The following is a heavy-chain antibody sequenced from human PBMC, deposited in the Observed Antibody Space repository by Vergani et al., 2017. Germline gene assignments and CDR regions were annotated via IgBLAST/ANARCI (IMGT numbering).Heavy chain of an antibody. D-gene: IGHD5-12*01. J-gene: IGHJ6*02. CDR1: RDTFNNFA. CDR2: IIPVFGIP. Sequence: QAQLVQSGAEVKQPGSSVRVSCKASRDTFNNFAVNWVRQAPGHGPEWLGGIIPVFGIPKVARSLQDRLSISANRSSNIAYMELRSLRSEDTAKYYCATGRYVYSGYDLGSGMSTYFYFGLDVWGQGTTITVSS. CDR3: ATGRYVYSGYDLGSGMSTYFYFGLDV. V-gene: IGHV1-69*14.